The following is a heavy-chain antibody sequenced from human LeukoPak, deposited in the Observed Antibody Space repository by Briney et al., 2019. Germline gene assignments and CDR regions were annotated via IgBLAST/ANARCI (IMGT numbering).Heavy chain of an antibody. CDR1: GFTFSSYA. Sequence: GGSLRLSCAASGFTFSSYAMSWVRQAPGKGLEWVSSISSSSSYIYYADSVKGRFTISRDNAKNSLYLQMNSLRAEDTAVYYCAREGSGSYYEDYYYMDVWGKGTTVTVSS. CDR2: ISSSSSYI. CDR3: AREGSGSYYEDYYYMDV. V-gene: IGHV3-21*01. D-gene: IGHD3-10*01. J-gene: IGHJ6*03.